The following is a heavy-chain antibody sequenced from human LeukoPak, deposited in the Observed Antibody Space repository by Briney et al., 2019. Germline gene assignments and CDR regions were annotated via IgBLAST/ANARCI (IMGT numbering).Heavy chain of an antibody. CDR2: MNPNSGNT. V-gene: IGHV1-8*02. D-gene: IGHD1-1*01. J-gene: IGHJ4*02. Sequence: GASVKVSCKASGYTFTSYDINWVRQATGQGLEWMGWMNPNSGNTGYAQKFQGRVTMSRNTSISAAYMELSSLRSEAPAVYDCASGDWNYVIFWGQGTLVTVSS. CDR3: ASGDWNYVIF. CDR1: GYTFTSYD.